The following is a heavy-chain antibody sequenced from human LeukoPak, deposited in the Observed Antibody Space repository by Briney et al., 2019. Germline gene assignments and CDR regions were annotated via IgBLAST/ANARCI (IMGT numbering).Heavy chain of an antibody. Sequence: GGSLRLSCAASGFAFSSYWMNWVRQAPGKGLEWVANTNRDGSEEYYVDSVKGRFTISRDNAKNSLYLQMNSLRAEDTAVYYCAREDIVVVVAATEEIYYFDYWGQGTLVTVSS. CDR3: AREDIVVVVAATEEIYYFDY. D-gene: IGHD2-15*01. J-gene: IGHJ4*02. V-gene: IGHV3-7*01. CDR2: TNRDGSEE. CDR1: GFAFSSYW.